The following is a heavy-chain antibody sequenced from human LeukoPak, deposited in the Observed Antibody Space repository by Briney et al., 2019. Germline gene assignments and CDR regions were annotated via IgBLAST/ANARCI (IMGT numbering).Heavy chain of an antibody. CDR1: GFTFSSYS. J-gene: IGHJ3*02. CDR2: ISSSSSYI. D-gene: IGHD3-10*01. CDR3: ARDSVGDAFDI. Sequence: GGSLRLSCAASGFTFSSYSMNWVRQAPGKGLEWVSSISSSSSYIYYADSVKGRFTISRDNAKNSLYLQMNSLRAEGTAVYYCARDSVGDAFDIWGQGTMVTVSS. V-gene: IGHV3-21*01.